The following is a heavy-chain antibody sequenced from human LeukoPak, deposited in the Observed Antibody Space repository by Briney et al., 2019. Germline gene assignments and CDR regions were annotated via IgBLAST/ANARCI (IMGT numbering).Heavy chain of an antibody. CDR1: GFSISSDYY. Sequence: SETLSLTCTVSGFSISSDYYWGWIRQPPGKGLEWIGSIYYSGSTYYNPSLKSRVTISVDTSKNQFSLKLSSVTAADTAVYYCASFTYGSGSFYFDYWGQGTLVTVSS. CDR2: IYYSGST. V-gene: IGHV4-38-2*02. J-gene: IGHJ4*02. D-gene: IGHD3-10*01. CDR3: ASFTYGSGSFYFDY.